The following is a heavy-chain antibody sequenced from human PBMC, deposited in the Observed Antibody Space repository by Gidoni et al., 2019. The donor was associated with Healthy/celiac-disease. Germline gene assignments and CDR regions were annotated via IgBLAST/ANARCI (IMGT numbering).Heavy chain of an antibody. J-gene: IGHJ3*02. Sequence: EVQLVESGGGWVQPGGSLRLSCAAPGFTFSSYDMHWVRQATGKGLEWVSAIGTAGDTYYPGSVKGRFTISRENAKNSLYLQMNSLRAGDTAVYYCAREGWGSGAFDIWGQGTMVTVSS. D-gene: IGHD3-16*01. CDR1: GFTFSSYD. CDR2: IGTAGDT. V-gene: IGHV3-13*04. CDR3: AREGWGSGAFDI.